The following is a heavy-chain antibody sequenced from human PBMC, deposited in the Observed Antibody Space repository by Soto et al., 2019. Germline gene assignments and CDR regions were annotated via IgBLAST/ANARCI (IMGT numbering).Heavy chain of an antibody. CDR3: VRDPGYCSGGTCYQHLDY. J-gene: IGHJ4*02. Sequence: QVQLVQSGAEVKKPGASVKVSCKASGYTFTNYYMHWVRQAPGQGLEWMGWSNPNSGDTNYAQKFQGRVTMTRDTSISTAYMELGGLTSDDTAVYYCVRDPGYCSGGTCYQHLDYWGPGTLVTVSS. V-gene: IGHV1-2*02. CDR2: SNPNSGDT. D-gene: IGHD2-15*01. CDR1: GYTFTNYY.